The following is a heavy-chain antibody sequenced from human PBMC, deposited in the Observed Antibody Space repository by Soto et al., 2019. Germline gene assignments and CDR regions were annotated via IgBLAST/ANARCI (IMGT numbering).Heavy chain of an antibody. J-gene: IGHJ5*02. D-gene: IGHD6-13*01. V-gene: IGHV3-21*01. CDR1: GFTFRSFT. CDR3: TRDASRDSSARGWFDP. Sequence: PGGSLRLSCAAPGFTFRSFTMNWVRQAPGKGLEWVSTISSNSAYIYYTDSLRGRFTISRDNAKNSLHLQMNSLRGEDTAVYYCTRDASRDSSARGWFDPWGPGTLVTVSS. CDR2: ISSNSAYI.